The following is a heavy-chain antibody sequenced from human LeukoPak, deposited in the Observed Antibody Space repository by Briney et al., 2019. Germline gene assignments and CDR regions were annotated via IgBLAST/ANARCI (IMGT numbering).Heavy chain of an antibody. CDR3: ARGELEGPVYSPGYNYYYMDV. V-gene: IGHV1-69*13. D-gene: IGHD2-15*01. CDR2: IIPIFGTA. CDR1: GGTFSSYA. J-gene: IGHJ6*03. Sequence: SVKVSCKASGGTFSSYAISWVRQAPGQGLEWMGGIIPIFGTANYAQKFQGRVTITADESTSTAYMELSSLRSEDTAVYYCARGELEGPVYSPGYNYYYMDVWGKGTTVTVSS.